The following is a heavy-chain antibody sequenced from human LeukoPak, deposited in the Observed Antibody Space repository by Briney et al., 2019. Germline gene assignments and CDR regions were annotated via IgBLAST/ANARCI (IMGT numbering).Heavy chain of an antibody. CDR3: AREYFGSYYVSNYFDY. D-gene: IGHD1-26*01. J-gene: IGHJ4*02. CDR1: GGTFSSYA. CDR2: TIPIFGTA. Sequence: GASVKVSCKASGGTFSSYAISWVRQAPGQGLEWMGGTIPIFGTANYAQKFQGRVTITADESTSTAYMELSSLRSEDTAVYYCAREYFGSYYVSNYFDYWGQGTLVTVSS. V-gene: IGHV1-69*13.